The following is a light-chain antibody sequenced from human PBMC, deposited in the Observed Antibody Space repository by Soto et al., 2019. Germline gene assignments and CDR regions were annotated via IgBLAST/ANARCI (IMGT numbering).Light chain of an antibody. CDR1: QNVFYRSNKNNY. CDR3: QQYYSIPLT. CDR2: WAS. J-gene: IGKJ3*01. Sequence: DIVLTQSPEFLAVSLGERATINCKSSQNVFYRSNKNNYLSWYQQKPGQPPKLLFYWASTRESGVPDRFSASGSGTDFTLTISSLQAEDVAVYYCQQYYSIPLTFGPGTKVDIK. V-gene: IGKV4-1*01.